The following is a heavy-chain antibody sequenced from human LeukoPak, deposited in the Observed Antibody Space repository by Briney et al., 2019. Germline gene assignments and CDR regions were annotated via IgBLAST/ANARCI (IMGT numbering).Heavy chain of an antibody. CDR2: IHTSGST. J-gene: IGHJ4*02. V-gene: IGHV4-4*07. D-gene: IGHD3-10*01. CDR1: GGSITSYY. CDR3: ARLNITMVRGVIWYSGWYFDY. Sequence: SETLSLTCTVYGGSITSYYWTYIRQPAGKGLEWIGRIHTSGSTNYSPSLKSRVTMSVDTSKNQFSLNLSSVTAADTAVYYCARLNITMVRGVIWYSGWYFDYWGQGTLVTVSS.